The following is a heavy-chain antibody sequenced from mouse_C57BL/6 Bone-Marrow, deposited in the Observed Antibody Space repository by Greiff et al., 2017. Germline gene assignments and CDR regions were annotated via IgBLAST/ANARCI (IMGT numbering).Heavy chain of an antibody. J-gene: IGHJ3*01. V-gene: IGHV7-3*01. Sequence: EVQVVESGGGLVQPGGSLSLSCAASGFTFTDYYMSWVRQPPGKALEWLGFIGNKANGYTTEYSASVKGRFTISRDNSQSILYLQMNALRAEDSATYYCARSSLGWFAYWGQGTLVTVSA. CDR3: ARSSLGWFAY. CDR2: IGNKANGYTT. CDR1: GFTFTDYY. D-gene: IGHD1-2*01.